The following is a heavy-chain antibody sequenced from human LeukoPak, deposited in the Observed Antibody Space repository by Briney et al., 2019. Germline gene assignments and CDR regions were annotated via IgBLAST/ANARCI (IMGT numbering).Heavy chain of an antibody. CDR1: GFTFSSYG. Sequence: GGSLRLSCAASGFTFSSYGMHWVRQAPGKGLEWVAVISYDGSNKYYADSVKGRFTISRDNSKNTLYLQMNSLRAEDTAVYYCAKDFADFCSSTSCYFRLDVWGQGTTVTVSS. D-gene: IGHD2-2*01. V-gene: IGHV3-30*18. CDR3: AKDFADFCSSTSCYFRLDV. J-gene: IGHJ6*02. CDR2: ISYDGSNK.